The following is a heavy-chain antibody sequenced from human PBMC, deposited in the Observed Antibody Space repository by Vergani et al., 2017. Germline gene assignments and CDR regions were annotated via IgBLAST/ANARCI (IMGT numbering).Heavy chain of an antibody. CDR2: ISSSSSTI. CDR3: ARGHVLRTYYDFWSGYYPPDAFDI. CDR1: GFTFSSYS. D-gene: IGHD3-3*01. J-gene: IGHJ3*02. V-gene: IGHV3-48*01. Sequence: EVQLVESGGGLVQPGRSLRLSCAASGFTFSSYSMNWVRQAPGKGLEWVSYISSSSSTIYYADSVKGRFTISRDNAKNSLYLQMNCLRAEDTAVYYCARGHVLRTYYDFWSGYYPPDAFDIWGQGTMVTVSS.